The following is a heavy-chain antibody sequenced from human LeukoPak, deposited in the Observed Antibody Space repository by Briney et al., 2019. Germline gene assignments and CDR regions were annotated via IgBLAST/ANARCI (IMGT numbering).Heavy chain of an antibody. D-gene: IGHD3-9*01. Sequence: GESLKISFKGSGYSFTSYWISWVRQMPGKGLEWMGRIDPSDSYTNYSPSFQGHVTISADKSISTAYLQWSSLKASDTAMYYCARLETYYDILTGYYKPADYWGQGTLVTVSS. CDR2: IDPSDSYT. CDR1: GYSFTSYW. J-gene: IGHJ4*02. CDR3: ARLETYYDILTGYYKPADY. V-gene: IGHV5-10-1*01.